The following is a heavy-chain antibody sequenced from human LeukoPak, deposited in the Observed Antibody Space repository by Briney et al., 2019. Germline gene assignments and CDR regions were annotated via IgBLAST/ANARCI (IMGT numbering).Heavy chain of an antibody. CDR3: AKRYYGSGEAYYFDY. D-gene: IGHD3-10*01. V-gene: IGHV3-23*01. CDR1: GFTFSSYA. CDR2: ISGSGGST. J-gene: IGHJ4*02. Sequence: GGSLRLSCAASGFTFSSYAMSWVRQAPGKGLEWVSAISGSGGSTFYADSVKGRFTISRDSSTNTLYLQMSSLRAEGTAVYYCAKRYYGSGEAYYFDYWGQGTLVTVSS.